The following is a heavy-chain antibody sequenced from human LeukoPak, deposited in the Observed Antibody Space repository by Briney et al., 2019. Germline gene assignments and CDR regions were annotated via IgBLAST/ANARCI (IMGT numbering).Heavy chain of an antibody. CDR3: AKGGYYDIPYYFDY. CDR1: GFTFSSYG. J-gene: IGHJ4*02. CDR2: ISGSGGST. V-gene: IGHV3-23*01. D-gene: IGHD3-22*01. Sequence: GGSLRLSCAASGFTFSSYGMSWVRQAPGKGLEWVSAISGSGGSTYYADSVKGRFTISRDNSKNTLYLQMNSLRAEDMALYYCAKGGYYDIPYYFDYWGQGTLVTVSS.